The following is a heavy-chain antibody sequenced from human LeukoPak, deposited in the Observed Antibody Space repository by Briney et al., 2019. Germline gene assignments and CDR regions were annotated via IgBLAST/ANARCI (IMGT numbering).Heavy chain of an antibody. Sequence: SETLSLTCAVYGGSFSGYYWSWIRQPPGKGLEWIGEINHSGSTNYNPSLKSRVTISVDTSKNQFSLKLTSVTAADTAVYYCARLQYDVLTGYYSNPGLFDYWGQGALVTVSS. J-gene: IGHJ4*02. V-gene: IGHV4-34*01. D-gene: IGHD3-9*01. CDR3: ARLQYDVLTGYYSNPGLFDY. CDR2: INHSGST. CDR1: GGSFSGYY.